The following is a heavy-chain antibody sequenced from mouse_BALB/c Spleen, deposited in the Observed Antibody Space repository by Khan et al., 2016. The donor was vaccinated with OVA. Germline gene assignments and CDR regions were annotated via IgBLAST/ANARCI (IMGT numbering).Heavy chain of an antibody. V-gene: IGHV2-6*02. J-gene: IGHJ4*01. D-gene: IGHD2-4*01. CDR2: IWSDGKT. CDR1: GFSLTSYG. CDR3: ARKTHMITTVMDY. Sequence: QVQLKESGPGLVAPSQSLSITCTVSGFSLTSYGVHWVRQPPGKGLEWLVVIWSDGKTTHNSTLKSRLSISKDNSKSQVFLKMNSLQTDDTAMYYCARKTHMITTVMDYWGQGTSVTVSS.